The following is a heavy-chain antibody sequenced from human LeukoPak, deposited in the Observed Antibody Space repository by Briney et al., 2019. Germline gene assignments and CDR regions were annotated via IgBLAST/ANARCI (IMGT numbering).Heavy chain of an antibody. V-gene: IGHV3-48*02. J-gene: IGHJ4*02. Sequence: GGSLRLSCVGSGFTITNYWMHWVRQAPGKGLEWVSYISSSSSTIYYADSVKGRFPISRDNAKNSLYLQMNSLRDEDTAVYYCARVSDDYGGNGLDYWGRGTLVTVSS. CDR1: GFTITNYW. CDR3: ARVSDDYGGNGLDY. D-gene: IGHD4-23*01. CDR2: ISSSSSTI.